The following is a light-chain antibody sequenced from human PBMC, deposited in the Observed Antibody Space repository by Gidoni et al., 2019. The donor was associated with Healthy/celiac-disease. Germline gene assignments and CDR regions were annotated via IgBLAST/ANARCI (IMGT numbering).Light chain of an antibody. V-gene: IGLV2-14*01. J-gene: IGLJ2*01. CDR3: SSYTSSSTLV. CDR2: EVS. CDR1: SIDVGGYNY. Sequence: QSALTQPASVSGSPGQSITISCTGTSIDVGGYNYVSWYQQHPGKAPKLMIYEVSNRSSGVSNRFSGSKSGNTASLTISGLQAEDEADYYCSSYTSSSTLVFGGGTKLTVL.